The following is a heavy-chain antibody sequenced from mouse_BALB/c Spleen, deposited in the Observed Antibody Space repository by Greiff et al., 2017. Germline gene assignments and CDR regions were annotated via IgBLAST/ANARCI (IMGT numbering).Heavy chain of an antibody. CDR1: GYTFTSYW. V-gene: IGHV1-7*01. D-gene: IGHD1-1*01. CDR2: INPSTGYT. Sequence: QVQLQQSGAELAKPGASVKMSCKASGYTFTSYWMHWVKQRPGQGLEWIGYINPSTGYTEYNQKFKDKATLTADKSSSTAYMQLSSLTSEDSAVYYCASRSSYFDYWGQGTTLTVSS. J-gene: IGHJ2*01. CDR3: ASRSSYFDY.